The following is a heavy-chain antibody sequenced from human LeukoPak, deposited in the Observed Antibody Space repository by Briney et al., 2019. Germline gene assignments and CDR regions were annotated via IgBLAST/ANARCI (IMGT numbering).Heavy chain of an antibody. D-gene: IGHD5-18*01. CDR3: VRDRYNYGIDY. Sequence: PGGSLRLSCAASGFTFSSYWMTWVRQAPGKGLEWVAHIKQDGTEKYYVDSVKGRFTISRDNAKNSLYLQMNSVRAEDTAVYYCVRDRYNYGIDYWGQGTLVSVSS. J-gene: IGHJ4*02. CDR2: IKQDGTEK. CDR1: GFTFSSYW. V-gene: IGHV3-7*01.